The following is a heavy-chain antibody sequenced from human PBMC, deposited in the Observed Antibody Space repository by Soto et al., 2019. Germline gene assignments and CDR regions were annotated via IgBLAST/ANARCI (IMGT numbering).Heavy chain of an antibody. V-gene: IGHV4-59*01. D-gene: IGHD6-6*01. CDR2: INYSGST. CDR1: GGSISSYY. Sequence: SSETLSLTCTVSGGSISSYYWSWIRQPPGKGLEWIGYINYSGSTNYNPSLKSRVTISVDTSKNQFSLKLSSVTAADTAVYYCARGKSIAAPTWFDPWGQGTLVTVSS. J-gene: IGHJ5*02. CDR3: ARGKSIAAPTWFDP.